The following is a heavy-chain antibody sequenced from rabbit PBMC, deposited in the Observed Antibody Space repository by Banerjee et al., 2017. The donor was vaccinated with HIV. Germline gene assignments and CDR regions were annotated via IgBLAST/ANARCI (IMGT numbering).Heavy chain of an antibody. Sequence: QSLEESGGDLVKPEGSLTLTCTASGFSFSSYYYMCWVRQAPGKGLEWIACIPTSSGSTSYASWAKGRFTISKTSSTTVTLQMTSLTAADTATYFCAREWGGYGAFDPWGPGTLVTVS. CDR1: GFSFSSYYY. D-gene: IGHD1-1*01. V-gene: IGHV1S40*01. J-gene: IGHJ2*01. CDR3: AREWGGYGAFDP. CDR2: IPTSSGST.